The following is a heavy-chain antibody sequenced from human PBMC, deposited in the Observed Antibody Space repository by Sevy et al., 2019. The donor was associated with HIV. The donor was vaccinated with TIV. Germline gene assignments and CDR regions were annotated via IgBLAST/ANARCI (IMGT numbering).Heavy chain of an antibody. CDR1: GFSFSTYA. D-gene: IGHD3-9*01. J-gene: IGHJ4*02. Sequence: GGSLRLSCEASGFSFSTYALTWVRQAPGKGLEWVSGITGRGTSTYYADSVKGRFPISRDNSQNTLYLQMNSLRAEDTAVYYCADSEDILTGYYPFGHWGQGTLVTVSS. V-gene: IGHV3-23*01. CDR3: ADSEDILTGYYPFGH. CDR2: ITGRGTST.